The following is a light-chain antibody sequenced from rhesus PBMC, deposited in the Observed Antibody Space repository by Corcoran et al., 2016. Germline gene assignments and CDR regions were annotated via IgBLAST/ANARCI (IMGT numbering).Light chain of an antibody. CDR3: QQHDNSPLT. CDR2: RAS. CDR1: QGISNW. J-gene: IGKJ4*01. Sequence: DIQMTQSPSSLSASVGDRVTITCRASQGISNWLAWYQQKPGKAPKLLIYRASNVETGVPSRFSGSESGTDFTLTISSLQPEDIATYYCQQHDNSPLTFGGGTKVEIK. V-gene: IGKV1-69*01.